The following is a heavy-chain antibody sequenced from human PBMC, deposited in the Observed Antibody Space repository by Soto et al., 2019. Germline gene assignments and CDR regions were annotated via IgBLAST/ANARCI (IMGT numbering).Heavy chain of an antibody. CDR3: ARGDRGAFDL. CDR2: IHSDGSST. V-gene: IGHV3-74*01. CDR1: GFTVSSNY. J-gene: IGHJ3*01. Sequence: GGSLRLSCAASGFTVSSNYMHWVRQAPGQGLVWVSRIHSDGSSTTYADSVKGRFTISRDNAKNTLYLQTNSLRAEDTAVYYCARGDRGAFDLWGQGTMVTVPS. D-gene: IGHD2-21*02.